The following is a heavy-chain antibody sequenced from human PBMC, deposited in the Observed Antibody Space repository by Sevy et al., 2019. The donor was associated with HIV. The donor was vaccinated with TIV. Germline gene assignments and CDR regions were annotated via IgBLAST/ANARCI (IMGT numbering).Heavy chain of an antibody. D-gene: IGHD6-19*01. Sequence: GGSLRLSCAASGFTFDSYGIHWVRQAPGKGLEWVAVIWYHGRKKYYADSVKGRLTLSRDNSQNTVFLQMNSLRVEETGLYYCARATYINSPVDIWGQGTLVTVSS. V-gene: IGHV3-33*01. CDR1: GFTFDSYG. CDR2: IWYHGRKK. J-gene: IGHJ4*02. CDR3: ARATYINSPVDI.